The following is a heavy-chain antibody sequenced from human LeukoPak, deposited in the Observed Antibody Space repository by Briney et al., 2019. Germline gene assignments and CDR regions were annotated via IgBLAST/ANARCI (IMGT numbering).Heavy chain of an antibody. CDR1: GFTFSSYA. V-gene: IGHV3-7*01. Sequence: PGGSLRLSCAASGFTFSSYAMSWVRQAPGKGLEWVANIKQEGSEKYYVDSVKGRFTISRDNAKNPLYLQMNSRGAEDTAVYYCAIEYSGSYFDYWGQGTLVTVSS. D-gene: IGHD1-26*01. CDR2: IKQEGSEK. J-gene: IGHJ4*02. CDR3: AIEYSGSYFDY.